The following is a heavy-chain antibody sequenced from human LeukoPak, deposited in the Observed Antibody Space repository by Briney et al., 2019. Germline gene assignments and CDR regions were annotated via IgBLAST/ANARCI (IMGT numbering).Heavy chain of an antibody. CDR1: GGSISSGGYY. J-gene: IGHJ4*02. V-gene: IGHV4-30-2*01. CDR3: ARLAVAGYPYYFDY. Sequence: SETLSLTCTVSGGSISSGGYYWSWIRQPPGKGLEWIGYIYHSGSTYYNPSLKSRVTISVDRSKNQFSLKLSSVTAADSAVYYCARLAVAGYPYYFDYWGQGTLVTVSS. D-gene: IGHD6-19*01. CDR2: IYHSGST.